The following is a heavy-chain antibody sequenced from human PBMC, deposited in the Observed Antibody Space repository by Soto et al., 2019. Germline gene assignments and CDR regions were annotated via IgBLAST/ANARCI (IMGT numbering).Heavy chain of an antibody. Sequence: PGGSLRLSCAASGFTFSRDAMTWVRQAPGKGLEWVSSISGSGGSTYYADSVKGRFTISRDNSKNTLYLQMNSLRAEDTAVYYCAKSERYFDWLRYYYMDVWGKGTTVTVSS. CDR1: GFTFSRDA. D-gene: IGHD3-9*01. V-gene: IGHV3-23*01. J-gene: IGHJ6*03. CDR3: AKSERYFDWLRYYYMDV. CDR2: ISGSGGST.